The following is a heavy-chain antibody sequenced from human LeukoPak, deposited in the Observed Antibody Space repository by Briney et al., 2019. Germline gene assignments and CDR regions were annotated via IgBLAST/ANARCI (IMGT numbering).Heavy chain of an antibody. V-gene: IGHV3-21*01. CDR3: ARSLAQYYDILAGYYSNNYYYYMDV. Sequence: GGSLRLSCAASGFTFSSYSMNWARQAPGKGLEWVSSISSSSSYIYYADSVKGRFTISRDNAKNSLYLQMNSLRAEDTAVYYCARSLAQYYDILAGYYSNNYYYYMDVWGKGTTVTVSS. CDR2: ISSSSSYI. J-gene: IGHJ6*03. D-gene: IGHD3-9*01. CDR1: GFTFSSYS.